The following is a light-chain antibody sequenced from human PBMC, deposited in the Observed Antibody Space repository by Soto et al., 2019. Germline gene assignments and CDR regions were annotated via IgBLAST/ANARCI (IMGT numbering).Light chain of an antibody. V-gene: IGKV1-5*01. CDR1: QSISSW. CDR3: QQYERYSPWT. Sequence: DIQMTQSPSALSASVGDRVTITCRASQSISSWLAWYQQKPGKAPKLLIYDASTLQSGVPSRFSGSGSGTEFTLTISQLQPDDFATYYCQQYERYSPWTFGQGTRVAIK. CDR2: DAS. J-gene: IGKJ1*01.